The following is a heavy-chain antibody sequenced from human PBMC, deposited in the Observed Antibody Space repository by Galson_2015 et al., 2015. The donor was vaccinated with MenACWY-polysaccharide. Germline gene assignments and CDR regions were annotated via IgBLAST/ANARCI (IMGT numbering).Heavy chain of an antibody. J-gene: IGHJ6*02. CDR2: ITGSGGAT. V-gene: IGHV3-23*01. CDR3: AKRARVVAAVWYGMDV. D-gene: IGHD2-15*01. CDR1: GFTFSSYA. Sequence: SLRLSCATAGFTFSSYAMSWVRQAPGKGLEWVSAITGSGGATYYVDSVKGRFTISRDNSKNTPYLQMNSLRAEDTAVYYCAKRARVVAAVWYGMDVWGQGTTVTVSS.